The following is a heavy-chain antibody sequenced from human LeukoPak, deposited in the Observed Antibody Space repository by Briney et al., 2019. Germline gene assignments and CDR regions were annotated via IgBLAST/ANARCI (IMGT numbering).Heavy chain of an antibody. V-gene: IGHV3-21*01. Sequence: PGGSLRLSCAASGFTFSSYTMNWVRQAPGKGLGWVSSISASGNYIYYTDSLKGRFTISRDNAKNSLYLQMNSLRADDTAVYYCARGSSALDYWGQGTLATVSS. J-gene: IGHJ4*02. CDR2: ISASGNYI. D-gene: IGHD3-3*01. CDR3: ARGSSALDY. CDR1: GFTFSSYT.